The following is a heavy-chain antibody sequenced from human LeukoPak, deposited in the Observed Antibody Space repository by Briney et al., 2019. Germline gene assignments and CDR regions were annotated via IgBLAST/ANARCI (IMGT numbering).Heavy chain of an antibody. CDR3: ARQLRGSYYANFDY. V-gene: IGHV4-39*01. Sequence: SETLSLTCTVSGGSISSSSYYWGWIRQPPGKGLEWIGSIYYSGSTYYNPYLKSRVTISVDTSKNQFSLKLSSVTAADTAVYYCARQLRGSYYANFDYWGQGTLVTVSS. D-gene: IGHD1-26*01. CDR2: IYYSGST. CDR1: GGSISSSSYY. J-gene: IGHJ4*02.